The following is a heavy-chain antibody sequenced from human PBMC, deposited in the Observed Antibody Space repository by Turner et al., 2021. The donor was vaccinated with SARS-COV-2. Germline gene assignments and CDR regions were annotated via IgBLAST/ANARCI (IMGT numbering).Heavy chain of an antibody. CDR3: ATAPPYCTNGVCPNWFDP. CDR2: VDTEDGET. V-gene: IGHV1-24*01. CDR1: GYTLIELS. J-gene: IGHJ5*02. Sequence: QVQLVQSGAEVKKPGASVKVSCNVSGYTLIELSMHWVRQAPGKGLEWMGGVDTEDGETIYAQKFQGRVTMTEDTSTDTAYMELSSLRSEDTAVYYCATAPPYCTNGVCPNWFDPWGQGTLVTVSS. D-gene: IGHD2-8*01.